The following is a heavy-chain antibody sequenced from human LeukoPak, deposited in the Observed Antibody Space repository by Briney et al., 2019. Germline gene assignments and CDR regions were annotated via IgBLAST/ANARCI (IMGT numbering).Heavy chain of an antibody. CDR1: GFTFSNYA. CDR2: IWYNGRNE. V-gene: IGHV3-33*01. D-gene: IGHD3-10*01. J-gene: IGHJ4*02. Sequence: PGGSLRLSCAASGFTFSNYAMYWVRQAPGKGLEWVAVIWYNGRNETYADSVKGRFTISRDNSKNTLYLYMNSLRAEDTAVYYCARESRGELFAPPDYWGQGTLVTVSS. CDR3: ARESRGELFAPPDY.